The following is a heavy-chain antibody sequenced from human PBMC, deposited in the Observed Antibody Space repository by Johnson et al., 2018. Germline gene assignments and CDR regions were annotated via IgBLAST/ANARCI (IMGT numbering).Heavy chain of an antibody. CDR2: ISYDGSNK. CDR3: ARGRWLQLEDYYYMDV. Sequence: QVQLVQSGGGVVQPGRSLRLSCAASGFTFSSYAMHWVRQAPGKGLEWVAVISYDGSNKYYADSVKGRFTISRDNSKNTLYLQMNSLRAEDTAVYYCARGRWLQLEDYYYMDVWGKGTTVTVSS. D-gene: IGHD5-24*01. V-gene: IGHV3-30-3*01. J-gene: IGHJ6*03. CDR1: GFTFSSYA.